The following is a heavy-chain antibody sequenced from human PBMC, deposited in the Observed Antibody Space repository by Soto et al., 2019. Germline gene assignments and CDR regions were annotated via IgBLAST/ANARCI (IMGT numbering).Heavy chain of an antibody. V-gene: IGHV3-23*01. Sequence: VGSLRLSCAAPGFTFSNYAMNWVRQAPGRGLEWVSGVSGSGDSTYYADSVKGRFTISRDNSKNTLYLQMNSLRAEDTAVYYCAKGTMVATIRSFDYWGQGTLVTVSS. CDR3: AKGTMVATIRSFDY. CDR2: VSGSGDST. J-gene: IGHJ4*02. CDR1: GFTFSNYA. D-gene: IGHD5-12*01.